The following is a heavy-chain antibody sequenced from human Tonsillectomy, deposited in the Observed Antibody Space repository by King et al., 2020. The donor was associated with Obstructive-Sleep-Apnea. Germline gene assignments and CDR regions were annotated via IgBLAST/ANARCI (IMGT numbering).Heavy chain of an antibody. V-gene: IGHV3-23*01. CDR1: GFRFSDYD. Sequence: VQLQESGGGLVQPGGSLRLSCAASGFRFSDYDINWVRQAPGKGLEWVSTITVRGGSTYYADSVKGRFTISRDNSKNILYLQMNSLRAEDTAVYFCAKAGRGYGSSWYYFDYWGQGALVTVSS. CDR2: ITVRGGST. D-gene: IGHD6-13*01. J-gene: IGHJ4*02. CDR3: AKAGRGYGSSWYYFDY.